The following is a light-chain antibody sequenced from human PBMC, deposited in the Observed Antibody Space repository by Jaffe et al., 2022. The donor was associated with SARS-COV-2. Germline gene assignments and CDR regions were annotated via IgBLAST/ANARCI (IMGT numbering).Light chain of an antibody. V-gene: IGKV4-1*01. J-gene: IGKJ2*01. Sequence: DIAMTQSPDSLAVSLGERATINCKSSRSVFHRSNNKNYLTWYQQKPGQPPKLLIYWASTRESGVPDRFSGSGSGTDFTLTISSLQAEDVGVYYCQQYFDIPYTFGQGTKLEIK. CDR1: RSVFHRSNNKNY. CDR2: WAS. CDR3: QQYFDIPYT.